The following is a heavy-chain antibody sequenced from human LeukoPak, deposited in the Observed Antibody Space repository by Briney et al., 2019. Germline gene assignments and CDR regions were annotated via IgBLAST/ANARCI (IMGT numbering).Heavy chain of an antibody. J-gene: IGHJ3*02. Sequence: PGGSLRLSCAASRFTFSNYAMSWVRQAPGKGLEWVSGISGSGSTTYYADSLKGRFTISRDNSKNTLYLQMNSLRAEDTAVYYCAKDRGFLKTFDIWGQGTMVTVSS. D-gene: IGHD3-10*01. V-gene: IGHV3-23*01. CDR1: RFTFSNYA. CDR2: ISGSGSTT. CDR3: AKDRGFLKTFDI.